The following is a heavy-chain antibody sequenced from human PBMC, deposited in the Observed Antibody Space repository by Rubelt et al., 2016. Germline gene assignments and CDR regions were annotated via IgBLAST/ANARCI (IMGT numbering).Heavy chain of an antibody. V-gene: IGHV4-61*01. CDR3: ATAPRGKAYFDF. CDR1: GGSVSSDSYF. D-gene: IGHD3-10*01. J-gene: IGHJ2*01. Sequence: QVQLQESGPGLVKPSETLSLTCTVSGGSVSSDSYFWSWIRQPPGKGLEWIGYIYHTGSTNYNSSLKSRVTVSIDTSKHQFSLKLSSVTAADTAVYYCATAPRGKAYFDFWARGTLVTVSS. CDR2: IYHTGST.